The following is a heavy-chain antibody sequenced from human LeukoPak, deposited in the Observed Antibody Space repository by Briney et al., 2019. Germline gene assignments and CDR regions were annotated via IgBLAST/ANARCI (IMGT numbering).Heavy chain of an antibody. CDR3: ARGLAGTNNWFDP. CDR1: GFTDSNNY. Sequence: GGSLRLSCAASGFTDSNNYMTWIRQAPGKGLEWVSLIYSGGSTYYADSVKGRFTISRDNSKNTLYLQMNSLRAEDTAVYYCARGLAGTNNWFDPWGQGTLVTVSS. CDR2: IYSGGST. V-gene: IGHV3-53*01. D-gene: IGHD6-19*01. J-gene: IGHJ5*02.